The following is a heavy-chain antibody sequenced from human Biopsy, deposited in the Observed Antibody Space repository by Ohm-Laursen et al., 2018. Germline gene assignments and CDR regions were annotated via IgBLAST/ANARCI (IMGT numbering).Heavy chain of an antibody. Sequence: SDTLSLTCAVSGYSIKSGYYWGWIRQPPGKGLEWIGNIYHSGSTYYNPSLKSRVTISVEKSKNQFSLKLSFVTAADTAVYYCARLEWRDTFFDFWGQGRLVTVSS. V-gene: IGHV4-38-2*01. CDR3: ARLEWRDTFFDF. CDR1: GYSIKSGYY. CDR2: IYHSGST. J-gene: IGHJ4*02. D-gene: IGHD3-3*01.